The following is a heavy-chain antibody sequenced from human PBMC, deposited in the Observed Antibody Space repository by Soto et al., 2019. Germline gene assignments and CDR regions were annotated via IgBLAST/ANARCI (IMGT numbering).Heavy chain of an antibody. D-gene: IGHD2-8*01. Sequence: SVKVSCKTSGYTFSGYGIGWVRQSPGQGLEWMGWISTYKVATKYADKFQGRLTMSSDTSTTTAFMELRRLRSDATAVYYGVRGGGAHGYLDDWGQGTLVTVSS. CDR1: GYTFSGYG. V-gene: IGHV1-18*01. CDR2: ISTYKVAT. CDR3: VRGGGAHGYLDD. J-gene: IGHJ4*02.